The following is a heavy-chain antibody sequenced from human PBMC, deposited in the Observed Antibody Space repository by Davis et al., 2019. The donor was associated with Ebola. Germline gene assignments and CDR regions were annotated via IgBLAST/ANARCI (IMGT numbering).Heavy chain of an antibody. CDR3: ARGSSSYYYYLIDL. V-gene: IGHV3-48*01. CDR2: IADTGTLI. J-gene: IGHJ5*02. D-gene: IGHD6-13*01. CDR1: GFTFTDYG. Sequence: GESLKISCETSGFTFTDYGIHWVRQAPGKGLEWLSYIADTGTLIHYADSVRGRFTISRDNARNSVYLQMNSLRAEDTAVYYCARGSSSYYYYLIDLWGQGTLVTVSS.